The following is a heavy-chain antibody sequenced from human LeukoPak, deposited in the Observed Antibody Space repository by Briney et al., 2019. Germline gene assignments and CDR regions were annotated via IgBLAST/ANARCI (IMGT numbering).Heavy chain of an antibody. CDR2: VSGDGQRT. J-gene: IGHJ4*02. D-gene: IGHD5-18*01. CDR1: GFTFNNYA. V-gene: IGHV3-23*01. CDR3: AKDHWIQLWSYYFDY. Sequence: PGGSLRLSCAASGFTFNNYAMNWVRQTPGKGLQWVSAVSGDGQRTFYADSVKGRFTISRDNSKNTLYLQMSSLRAEDTAVNYCAKDHWIQLWSYYFDYWGQGTLVTVSS.